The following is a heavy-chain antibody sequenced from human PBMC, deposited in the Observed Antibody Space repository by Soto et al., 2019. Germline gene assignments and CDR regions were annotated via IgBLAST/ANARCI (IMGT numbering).Heavy chain of an antibody. J-gene: IGHJ3*02. CDR1: GFTFTSVSSGDY. Sequence: QVQLVQSGVEVKRPGASVKLSCMASGFTFTSVSSGDYIHWVRQAPGQGLEWMGLIDPSSESAAYEQKFQDRVTMTRDTSTSTVFMELSSLRSADTAVYYCTREDSLSPGTFEIWGQGTVVVVSS. D-gene: IGHD3-22*01. V-gene: IGHV1-46*03. CDR2: IDPSSESA. CDR3: TREDSLSPGTFEI.